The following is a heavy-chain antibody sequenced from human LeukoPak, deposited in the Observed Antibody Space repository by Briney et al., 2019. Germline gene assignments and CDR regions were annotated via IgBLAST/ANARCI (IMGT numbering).Heavy chain of an antibody. CDR3: ARDWDKNWFDP. D-gene: IGHD1-26*01. Sequence: PSETLSLTCTVSGGSISSSSYYWGWIRQPPGKGLEWIGSIYDSGSTYYNPSLKSRVTISVDTSKNQFSLKLSSATAADTAVYYCARDWDKNWFDPWGQGTLVSVSS. CDR1: GGSISSSSYY. J-gene: IGHJ5*02. CDR2: IYDSGST. V-gene: IGHV4-39*07.